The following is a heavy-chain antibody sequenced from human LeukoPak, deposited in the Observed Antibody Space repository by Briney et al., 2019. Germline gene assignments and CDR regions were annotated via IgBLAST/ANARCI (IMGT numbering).Heavy chain of an antibody. CDR1: GFTFSSYG. V-gene: IGHV3-33*06. CDR3: AKGFSYCSGGSCYPNTYYYYYMDV. D-gene: IGHD2-15*01. CDR2: IWYDGSNK. J-gene: IGHJ6*03. Sequence: GGSLRLSCAASGFTFSSYGMHWVRQAPGKGLEWVAVIWYDGSNKYYADSVKGRFTISRDNSKNTLYLQVNSLRAEDTAVYYCAKGFSYCSGGSCYPNTYYYYYMDVWGKGTTVTVSS.